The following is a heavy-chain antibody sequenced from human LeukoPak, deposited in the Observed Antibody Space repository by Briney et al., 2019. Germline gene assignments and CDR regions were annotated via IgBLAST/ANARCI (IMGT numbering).Heavy chain of an antibody. Sequence: GASVKVSCKASGYTFTSYGISWVRQAPGQGLEWMGWISAYNGNTNYAQKLQGRVTMTTDTSTSTAYMELRSLRSDDTAVYYCATTFDYDSSGYLVYWGQGTLVTVSS. V-gene: IGHV1-18*01. CDR3: ATTFDYDSSGYLVY. CDR2: ISAYNGNT. D-gene: IGHD3-22*01. J-gene: IGHJ4*02. CDR1: GYTFTSYG.